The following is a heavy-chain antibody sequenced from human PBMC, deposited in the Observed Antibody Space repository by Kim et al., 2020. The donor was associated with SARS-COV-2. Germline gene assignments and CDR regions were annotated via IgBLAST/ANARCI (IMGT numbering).Heavy chain of an antibody. D-gene: IGHD7-27*01. CDR3: ARDQRALGYYYYYGMDV. CDR1: GYTFTGYY. J-gene: IGHJ6*02. V-gene: IGHV1-2*06. Sequence: ASVKVSCKASGYTFTGYYMHWVRQAPGQGLEWMGRINPNSGGTNYAQKFQGRVTMTRDTSISTAYMELSRLRSDDTAVYYCARDQRALGYYYYYGMDVWGQGTTVTVSS. CDR2: INPNSGGT.